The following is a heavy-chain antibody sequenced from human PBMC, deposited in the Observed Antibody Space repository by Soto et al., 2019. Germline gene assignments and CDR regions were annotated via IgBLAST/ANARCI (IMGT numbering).Heavy chain of an antibody. J-gene: IGHJ6*02. Sequence: HPGGSMRLSCAASGFTFSSYGMHWVRQAPGKGLEWVAVIWYDGSNKYYADSVKGRFTISRDNSKNTRYLQMNSLRAEDTAVYYCARDAYCSGCSCSKQGVYYYYGMDVWGQGTTVTVSS. D-gene: IGHD2-15*01. CDR2: IWYDGSNK. CDR3: ARDAYCSGCSCSKQGVYYYYGMDV. CDR1: GFTFSSYG. V-gene: IGHV3-33*01.